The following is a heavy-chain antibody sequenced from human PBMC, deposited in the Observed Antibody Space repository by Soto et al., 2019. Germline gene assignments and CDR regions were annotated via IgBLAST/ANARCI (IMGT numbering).Heavy chain of an antibody. CDR1: GGTFSSYA. CDR2: IIPMFGTA. J-gene: IGHJ4*02. V-gene: IGHV1-69*12. D-gene: IGHD6-13*01. CDR3: AIHFVFSSTWYADY. Sequence: QVQLVQSGAEVKKPGSSVKVSCKASGGTFSSYAISWVRQAPGQGLEWMGGIIPMFGTANYAQKFQGRVMISADESTSTAYMELSSLRSEDTAVYYCAIHFVFSSTWYADYWGQGTLVTVSS.